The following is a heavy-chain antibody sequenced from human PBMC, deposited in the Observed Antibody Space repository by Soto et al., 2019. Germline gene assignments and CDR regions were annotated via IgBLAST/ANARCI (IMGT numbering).Heavy chain of an antibody. CDR3: ATWHEREHAYDV. J-gene: IGHJ3*01. D-gene: IGHD1-1*01. CDR1: GLTVSGKKY. Sequence: PGGSLRLSCAASGLTVSGKKYVAWVRQAPGKGLEWVSGLYDLDGSFYSDSVKGRFTTSSDSSKTTVYLQMNDLRPADTAVYYCATWHEREHAYDVWGQGTTVTVS. CDR2: LYDLDGS. V-gene: IGHV3-53*01.